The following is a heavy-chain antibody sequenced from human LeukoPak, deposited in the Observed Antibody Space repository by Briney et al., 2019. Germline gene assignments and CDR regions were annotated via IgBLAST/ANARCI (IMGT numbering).Heavy chain of an antibody. D-gene: IGHD3-10*01. CDR3: ARDYYGHYYMDV. CDR2: MYYSGSS. Sequence: SETLSLTCTVSGGSISAYYWSWIRWPPGKGLEWIGYMYYSGSSNYNPSLKSRVTISVDTSKNQFSLKLNSVTAADTAVYYCARDYYGHYYMDVWGKGTTVTISS. CDR1: GGSISAYY. J-gene: IGHJ6*03. V-gene: IGHV4-59*13.